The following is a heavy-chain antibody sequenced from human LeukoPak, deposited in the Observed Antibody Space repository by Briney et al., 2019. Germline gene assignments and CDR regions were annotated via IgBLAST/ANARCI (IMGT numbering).Heavy chain of an antibody. J-gene: IGHJ4*02. Sequence: GRSLRLSCAAAGFTFSDYYMSCIRQAPGKWLEWVSWISGSSSKTSYADSVKGRFTISRDNAKNSVYLQMNSLRAEDTAVYYCARTNSLDYWGQGTLVTVSS. V-gene: IGHV3-11*03. CDR3: ARTNSLDY. CDR1: GFTFSDYY. CDR2: ISGSSSKT.